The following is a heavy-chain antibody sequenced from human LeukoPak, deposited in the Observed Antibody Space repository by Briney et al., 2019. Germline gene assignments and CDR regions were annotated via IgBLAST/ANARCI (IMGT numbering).Heavy chain of an antibody. CDR2: IQSETDGGTT. J-gene: IGHJ4*02. CDR3: TTSPQWLEN. CDR1: GFSFSHAW. Sequence: PGGSLRLSCAASGFSFSHAWMTWVRQAPGKGLEWIGRIQSETDGGTTDYAVPVKGRFTISRDDSKNMLYLQMNSLKNEDTAVYYCTTSPQWLENWGQGTLVTVSP. V-gene: IGHV3-15*01. D-gene: IGHD6-19*01.